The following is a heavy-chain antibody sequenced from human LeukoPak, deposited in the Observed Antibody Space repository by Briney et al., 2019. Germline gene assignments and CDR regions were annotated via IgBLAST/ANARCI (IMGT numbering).Heavy chain of an antibody. D-gene: IGHD3-22*01. CDR1: GGSISSYY. J-gene: IGHJ5*02. CDR2: IYYSGST. Sequence: SETLSLTCTVSGGSISSYYWSWIRQPPGKGLEWIGYIYYSGSTNYNPSLKSRVTISVDTSKNQFSLKLSSVTAAGTAVYYCARDWVRYYDSSGSGFDPWGQGTLVTVSS. V-gene: IGHV4-59*01. CDR3: ARDWVRYYDSSGSGFDP.